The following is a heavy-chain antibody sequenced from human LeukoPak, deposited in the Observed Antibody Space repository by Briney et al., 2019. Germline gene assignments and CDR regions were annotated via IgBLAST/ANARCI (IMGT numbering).Heavy chain of an antibody. J-gene: IGHJ4*02. CDR2: IYYSGST. D-gene: IGHD3-10*01. CDR1: GGSISSYY. V-gene: IGHV4-59*12. Sequence: PSETLSLTCTVSGGSISSYYWSWIRQPPGKGLDWIGYIYYSGSTNYNPSLKSRVTISVDTSKNQFSLKLSSVTAADTAVYYCAREMVRPGGAKDDYWGQGTLVTVSS. CDR3: AREMVRPGGAKDDY.